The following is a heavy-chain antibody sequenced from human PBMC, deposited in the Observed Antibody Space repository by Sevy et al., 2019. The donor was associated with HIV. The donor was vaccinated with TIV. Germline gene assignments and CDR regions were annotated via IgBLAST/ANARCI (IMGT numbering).Heavy chain of an antibody. D-gene: IGHD4-17*01. V-gene: IGHV3-15*01. CDR3: TTMGWHGGFDT. J-gene: IGHJ3*02. CDR2: IKTKNDGGTT. CDR1: GFTFSNTW. Sequence: GGSLRLSCEASGFTFSNTWMSWVRQAPGKGLELVGRIKTKNDGGTTDYAAPVIGRFTISRDDSKTTLYLRMNSLKIEDTAVYYCTTMGWHGGFDTWGQGTMVTVSS.